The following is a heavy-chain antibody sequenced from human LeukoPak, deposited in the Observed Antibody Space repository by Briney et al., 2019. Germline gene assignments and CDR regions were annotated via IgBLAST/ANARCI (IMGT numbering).Heavy chain of an antibody. D-gene: IGHD3-9*01. CDR2: ISYDGSNK. Sequence: VQPGRSLRLSCAASGFTFSSYGMHWVRQAPGNGLEWVAVISYDGSNKYYADSVKGRFAISRDNSKNTLYLQMNSLRAEDTAVYYCAKVSAQYAILTGYLYWGQGTLVTVSS. V-gene: IGHV3-30*18. CDR3: AKVSAQYAILTGYLY. J-gene: IGHJ4*02. CDR1: GFTFSSYG.